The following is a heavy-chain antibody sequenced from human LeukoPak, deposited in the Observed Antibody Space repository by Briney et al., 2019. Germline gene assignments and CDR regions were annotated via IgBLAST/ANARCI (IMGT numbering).Heavy chain of an antibody. CDR2: ISYDGSNK. Sequence: GRSLRLSCAASGFTFSSYAMHWVRQAPGKGLEWVAVISYDGSNKYYADSVKGRFTISRDNSKNTLYLQMNSLRAEDTAVYYCARDVAAAGVGNPRDDYWGQGTLVTVSS. CDR3: ARDVAAAGVGNPRDDY. CDR1: GFTFSSYA. D-gene: IGHD6-13*01. V-gene: IGHV3-30-3*01. J-gene: IGHJ4*02.